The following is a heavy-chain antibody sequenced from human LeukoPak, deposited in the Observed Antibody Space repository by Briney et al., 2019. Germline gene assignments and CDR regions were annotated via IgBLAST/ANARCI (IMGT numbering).Heavy chain of an antibody. CDR2: INHSGST. CDR3: ARHYYGSGSYYNYY. Sequence: PSETLSLTCAVYGGSFSGYYWSWIRQPPGKGLEWIGEINHSGSTNYNPSLKSRVTISVDTSKNQFSLKLSSVTAADTAVYYCARHYYGSGSYYNYYWGQGTLVTVSS. CDR1: GGSFSGYY. D-gene: IGHD3-10*01. J-gene: IGHJ4*02. V-gene: IGHV4-34*01.